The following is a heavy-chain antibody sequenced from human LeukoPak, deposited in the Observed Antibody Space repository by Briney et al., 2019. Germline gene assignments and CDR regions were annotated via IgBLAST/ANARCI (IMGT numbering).Heavy chain of an antibody. Sequence: PGGSLRLSCAASGFTFSSYSMNWVRQAPGKGLEWVSSISSSSSYIYYADSVKGRFTISRDNAKNSLYLQMNSLRAEDTAVYYCAREGNYYYYYGMDVWGQGTTVTVSS. CDR1: GFTFSSYS. J-gene: IGHJ6*02. CDR3: AREGNYYYYYGMDV. D-gene: IGHD3-10*01. CDR2: ISSSSSYI. V-gene: IGHV3-21*01.